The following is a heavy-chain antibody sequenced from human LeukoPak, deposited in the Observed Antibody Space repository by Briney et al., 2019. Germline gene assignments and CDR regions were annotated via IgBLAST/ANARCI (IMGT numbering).Heavy chain of an antibody. V-gene: IGHV6-1*01. Sequence: SQTLSLTCAISGDSVSSNSAAWNWIRQPPSRGLEWLGRTYYRSKWYNDYAVSVKSRITINPDTSKNQFSLQLNSVTPEDTAVYYCARGGTTAMRYFDYWGQGTLVTVSS. CDR3: ARGGTTAMRYFDY. CDR1: GDSVSSNSAA. D-gene: IGHD5-18*01. J-gene: IGHJ4*02. CDR2: TYYRSKWYN.